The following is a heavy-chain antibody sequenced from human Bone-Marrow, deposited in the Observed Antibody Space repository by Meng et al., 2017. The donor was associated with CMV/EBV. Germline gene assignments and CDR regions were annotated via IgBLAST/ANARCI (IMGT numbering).Heavy chain of an antibody. D-gene: IGHD1-26*01. Sequence: GESLKISCAASGFTFTDYYMSWIRQAPGKGLEWISYISSSSGTINYADSVKGRFTVSRDNAKTSLYLQMNSLRAGDTAVYYCTRVNVLVGPSDFWGQGTLVTVPS. CDR1: GFTFTDYY. J-gene: IGHJ4*01. V-gene: IGHV3-11*01. CDR2: ISSSSGTI. CDR3: TRVNVLVGPSDF.